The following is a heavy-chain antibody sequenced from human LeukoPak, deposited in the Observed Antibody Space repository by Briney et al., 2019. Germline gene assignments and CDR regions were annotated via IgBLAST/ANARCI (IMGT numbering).Heavy chain of an antibody. Sequence: GGSLRLSCAASGFTFSTYAMTWVRQAPGKGLEWVSTIRATGDITYYADSVKGRFTISRDNSKNTLYLQMNSLRAEDTAVYYCANIPYGYRGQGTLVTVSS. CDR1: GFTFSTYA. D-gene: IGHD2-2*01. V-gene: IGHV3-23*01. CDR2: IRATGDIT. CDR3: ANIPYGY. J-gene: IGHJ4*02.